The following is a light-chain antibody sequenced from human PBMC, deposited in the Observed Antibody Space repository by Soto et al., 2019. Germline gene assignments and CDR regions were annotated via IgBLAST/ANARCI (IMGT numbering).Light chain of an antibody. CDR3: QQSYSTPIP. CDR2: AAS. J-gene: IGKJ5*01. Sequence: DIQMNQSPASLSASVGDRVTITCRASQSISSYLNWYQQKPGKAPKLLIYAASSLQSGVPSRFSGSGSGTDFTLTISSLQPEDFATYYCQQSYSTPIPSGQVTRPAIK. CDR1: QSISSY. V-gene: IGKV1-39*01.